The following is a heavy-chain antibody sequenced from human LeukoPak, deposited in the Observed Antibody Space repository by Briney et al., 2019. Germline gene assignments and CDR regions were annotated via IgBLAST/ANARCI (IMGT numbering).Heavy chain of an antibody. V-gene: IGHV1-2*02. J-gene: IGHJ4*02. CDR2: INPDTGDT. Sequence: GASVKVSCKASGGTFSSYAISWVRQAPGQGLEWMGWINPDTGDTAYAQKFQGRVTMTRDTSISTAYMDLSSLRSDDTAVYYCARDSTTVTPGFPFYDYWGQGTLVTVSS. D-gene: IGHD4-17*01. CDR3: ARDSTTVTPGFPFYDY. CDR1: GGTFSSYA.